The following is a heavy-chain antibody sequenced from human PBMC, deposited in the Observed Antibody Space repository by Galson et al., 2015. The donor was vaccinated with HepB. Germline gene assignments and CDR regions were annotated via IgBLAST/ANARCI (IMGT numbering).Heavy chain of an antibody. CDR2: MYRSDSET. Sequence: QSGAEVKKPGESLKISCKGSGYTFTSYWIGWVRQMPGKGLEWMGIMYRSDSETRYSPSFQGQVTFSADTSINTAYLQWSSLKASDTAIYYCARLLGGPGGGDYFDYWGQGTLVTVSS. CDR1: GYTFTSYW. J-gene: IGHJ4*02. CDR3: ARLLGGPGGGDYFDY. D-gene: IGHD2-8*02. V-gene: IGHV5-51*01.